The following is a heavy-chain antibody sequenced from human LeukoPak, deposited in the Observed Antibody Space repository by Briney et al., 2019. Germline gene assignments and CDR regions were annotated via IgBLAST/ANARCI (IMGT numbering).Heavy chain of an antibody. CDR1: GGSISSYY. CDR2: IYYSGST. CDR3: ASMGYSSSAY. V-gene: IGHV4-59*04. J-gene: IGHJ4*02. Sequence: SETLSLTCTVSGGSISSYYWSWIRQPPGKGLEWIGYIYYSGSTYYNPSLKSRVTISVDTSKNQFSLKLSSVTAADTAVYYCASMGYSSSAYWGQGTLVTVSS. D-gene: IGHD6-6*01.